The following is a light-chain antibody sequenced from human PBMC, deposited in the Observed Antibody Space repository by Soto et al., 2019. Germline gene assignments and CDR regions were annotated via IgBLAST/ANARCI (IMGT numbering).Light chain of an antibody. J-gene: IGLJ2*01. CDR1: SSNIGSKT. CDR2: STN. V-gene: IGLV1-44*01. CDR3: AAWDDDLNGFVV. Sequence: QSVLTQPPSASGTPGQRITLSCSGSSSNIGSKTVNWYQQVPGTAPKLLIYSTNQRPSGVPDRFSGSKSGTSASLAISGLQSDDEADYYCAAWDDDLNGFVVFGGGTKLTVL.